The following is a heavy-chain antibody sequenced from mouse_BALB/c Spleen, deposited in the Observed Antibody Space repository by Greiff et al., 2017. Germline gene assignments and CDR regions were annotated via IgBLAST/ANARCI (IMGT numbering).Heavy chain of an antibody. CDR2: ISYSGST. V-gene: IGHV3-2*02. D-gene: IGHD2-2*01. Sequence: VQLQQSGPGLVKPSQSLSLTCTVTGYSITSDYAWNWIRQFPGNKLEWMGYISYSGSTSYNPSLKSRISITRDTSKNQFFLQLNSVTTEDTATYYCARGGIYYGYGGLFAYWGQGTLVTVSA. CDR3: ARGGIYYGYGGLFAY. CDR1: GYSITSDYA. J-gene: IGHJ3*01.